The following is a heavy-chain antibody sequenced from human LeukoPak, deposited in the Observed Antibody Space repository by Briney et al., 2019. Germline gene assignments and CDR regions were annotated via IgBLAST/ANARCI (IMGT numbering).Heavy chain of an antibody. V-gene: IGHV3-20*04. Sequence: GGSLRLSCTASGFTFDDYGMTWVRQAPGKGLEWVSGINWNGGNTAYADSVKGRFTISRDNSKNTLYLQMNSLRAEDTAVYYCARDGDDYGVTGYFDYWGQGTLVTVSS. CDR2: INWNGGNT. CDR3: ARDGDDYGVTGYFDY. D-gene: IGHD4-17*01. CDR1: GFTFDDYG. J-gene: IGHJ4*02.